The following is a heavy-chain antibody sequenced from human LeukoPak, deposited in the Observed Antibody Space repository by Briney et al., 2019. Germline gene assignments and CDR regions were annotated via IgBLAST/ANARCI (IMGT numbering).Heavy chain of an antibody. D-gene: IGHD3-3*01. CDR2: ISSSGSTV. Sequence: PGGSLRLSCAASGFTFSDYYMSWIRQAPGKGLEWVSYISSSGSTVYYADSVKGRFTISRDNSKNTLYLQMNSLRAEDTAVYYCAKEAGDYDFWSGYSHFDYWGQGTLVTVSS. J-gene: IGHJ4*02. CDR3: AKEAGDYDFWSGYSHFDY. V-gene: IGHV3-11*04. CDR1: GFTFSDYY.